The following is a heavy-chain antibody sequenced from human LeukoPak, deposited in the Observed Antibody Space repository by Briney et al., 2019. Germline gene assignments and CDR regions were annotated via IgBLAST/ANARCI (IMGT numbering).Heavy chain of an antibody. Sequence: PSETLSLTCTVSGGSISGFYWSWIRQPAGKGLEWIGRIYTSGGTNYNPSLESRVTMSLDTSKNQFSLRLSSVTAADTAVYYCARVGYDILTGYYLDYWGQGTLVTVSS. CDR3: ARVGYDILTGYYLDY. CDR2: IYTSGGT. J-gene: IGHJ4*02. V-gene: IGHV4-4*07. CDR1: GGSISGFY. D-gene: IGHD3-9*01.